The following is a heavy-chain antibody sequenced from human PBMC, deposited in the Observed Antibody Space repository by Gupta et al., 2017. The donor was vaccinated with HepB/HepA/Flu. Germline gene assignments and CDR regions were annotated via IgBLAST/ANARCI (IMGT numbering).Heavy chain of an antibody. CDR2: IYYSGST. Sequence: QVQLQESGPGLVKPSQTLSLTCTVSGGSISSGDYYWSWIRQPPGKGLEWIGYIYYSGSTYYNPSLKSRVTISVDTSKNQFSLKLSSVTAADTAVYYCARGMVRGGMGYNWFDPWGQGTLVTVSS. D-gene: IGHD3-10*01. CDR3: ARGMVRGGMGYNWFDP. V-gene: IGHV4-30-4*01. CDR1: GGSISSGDYY. J-gene: IGHJ5*02.